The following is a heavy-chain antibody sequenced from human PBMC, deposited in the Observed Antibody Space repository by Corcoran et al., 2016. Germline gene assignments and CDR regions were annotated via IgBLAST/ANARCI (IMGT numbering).Heavy chain of an antibody. J-gene: IGHJ4*02. CDR1: GFTFDDYA. Sequence: EMQLVESGGVVVQPGGSLRLSCAASGFTFDDYAMHWVRQAPGKGLEWVSLISGDGGSTYYGDSVKGRFTISRDNSENSLYLQMNRLRAEDTALYYCAKPQSSGLYYFDYWGQGTPVTVSS. CDR3: AKPQSSGLYYFDY. CDR2: ISGDGGST. D-gene: IGHD6-19*01. V-gene: IGHV3-43D*03.